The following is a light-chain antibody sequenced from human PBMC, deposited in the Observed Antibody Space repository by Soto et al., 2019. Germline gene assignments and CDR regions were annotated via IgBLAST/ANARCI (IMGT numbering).Light chain of an antibody. J-gene: IGKJ1*01. CDR3: QQYGSSPQT. V-gene: IGKV3-20*01. Sequence: EIVLTHSPATLSLSPGGRSTLSCRASQSVSSSYLGWYQQKPGQPPRLLIYGASTRATGIPERFSGSGSGTDFTLTVSRLETEDFAVYYCQQYGSSPQTFGQGTKVDI. CDR1: QSVSSSY. CDR2: GAS.